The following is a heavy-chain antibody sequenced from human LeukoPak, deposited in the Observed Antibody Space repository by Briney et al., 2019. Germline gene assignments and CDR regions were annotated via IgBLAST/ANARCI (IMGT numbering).Heavy chain of an antibody. CDR2: ISSSSSYI. J-gene: IGHJ3*02. CDR1: GFTVSSNY. V-gene: IGHV3-21*01. CDR3: ARAAGSVCSSTSCYPDAFDI. Sequence: GGSLRLSCAASGFTVSSNYMSWVRQAPGKGLEWVSSISSSSSYIYYADSVKGRFTISRDNAKNSLYLQMNSLRAEDTAVYYCARAAGSVCSSTSCYPDAFDIWGQGTMVTVSS. D-gene: IGHD2-2*01.